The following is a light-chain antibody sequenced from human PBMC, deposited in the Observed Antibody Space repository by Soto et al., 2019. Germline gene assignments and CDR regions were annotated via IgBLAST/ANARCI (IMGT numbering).Light chain of an antibody. Sequence: EVVMTQSPATLSVSPGERATLSCRASQSVSSNLAWYQQKHGQAPRLLIYGASSRATGIPARFSGSGSATEFALTISSLQSEDFAVYYCQQYSIWPLTFGGGTKVEI. CDR3: QQYSIWPLT. CDR2: GAS. CDR1: QSVSSN. J-gene: IGKJ4*01. V-gene: IGKV3-15*01.